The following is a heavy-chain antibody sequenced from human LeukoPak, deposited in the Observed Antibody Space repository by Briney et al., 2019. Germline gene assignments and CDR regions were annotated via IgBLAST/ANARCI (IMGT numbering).Heavy chain of an antibody. V-gene: IGHV3-74*01. J-gene: IGHJ6*02. CDR3: ARQASYGLDV. CDR1: GFTLSNYW. CDR2: ISSDGSST. Sequence: GGSLRLSCAASGFTLSNYWLHWVRQAPGKGLVWVSRISSDGSSTYYADTVKGRFTTSRDNAKNTLYLQMNSLRAEDTAVYYCARQASYGLDVWGQGTTVTVSS.